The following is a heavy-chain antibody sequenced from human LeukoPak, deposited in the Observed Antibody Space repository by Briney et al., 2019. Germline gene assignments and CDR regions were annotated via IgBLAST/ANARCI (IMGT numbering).Heavy chain of an antibody. Sequence: GGSLRLSCAASGFTFSDYSMNWVRQAPGKGLEWVSAISGSSDAIYYADSVKGRFTISRDNAKNSLYLQMNSLRAEDTAVYYCARLGSGGSSNWFDPWGQGTLVTVSS. CDR1: GFTFSDYS. J-gene: IGHJ5*02. V-gene: IGHV3-21*01. CDR2: ISGSSDAI. CDR3: ARLGSGGSSNWFDP. D-gene: IGHD2-15*01.